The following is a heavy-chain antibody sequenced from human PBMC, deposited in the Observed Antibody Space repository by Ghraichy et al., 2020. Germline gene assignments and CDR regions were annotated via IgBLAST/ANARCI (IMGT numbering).Heavy chain of an antibody. CDR2: IIPILGIA. CDR1: GGTFSSYA. Sequence: SVKVSCKASGGTFSSYAISWVRQAPGQGLEWMGRIIPILGIANYAQKFQGRVTITADKSTSTAYMELSSLRSEDTAVYYCARAGHYYGSGSYYQGLFDYWGQGTLVTVSS. CDR3: ARAGHYYGSGSYYQGLFDY. D-gene: IGHD3-10*01. V-gene: IGHV1-69*04. J-gene: IGHJ4*02.